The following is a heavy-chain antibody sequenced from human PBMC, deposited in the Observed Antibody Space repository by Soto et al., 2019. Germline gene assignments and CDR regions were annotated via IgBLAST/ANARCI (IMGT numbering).Heavy chain of an antibody. CDR2: IIPIFGTA. CDR1: GGTFSSYA. D-gene: IGHD3-10*01. Sequence: SVKVSCKASGGTFSSYAISWVRQAPGQGLEWMGGIIPIFGTANYAQKLQGRVTITADESTSTAYMELSSLRSEDKAVYYCARFHPQPGVPGAFWFSAFGGSGPW. CDR3: ARFHPQPGVPGAFWFSAFGGSGP. J-gene: IGHJ5*02. V-gene: IGHV1-69*13.